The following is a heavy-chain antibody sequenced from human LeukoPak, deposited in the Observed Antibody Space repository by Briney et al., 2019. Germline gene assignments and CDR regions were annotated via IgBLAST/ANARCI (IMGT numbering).Heavy chain of an antibody. D-gene: IGHD3-3*01. Sequence: GGSLRLSCVASGFTFSDYYVSWIRQAPGKGLEWVSYINVRGSTVYYADSVRGRFTISRDNAKNSVYLQMNSLRDEDTAVYFCARPHQRDIDFWSGFHLYFDSWGPGILVTVSS. V-gene: IGHV3-11*04. J-gene: IGHJ4*02. CDR1: GFTFSDYY. CDR2: INVRGSTV. CDR3: ARPHQRDIDFWSGFHLYFDS.